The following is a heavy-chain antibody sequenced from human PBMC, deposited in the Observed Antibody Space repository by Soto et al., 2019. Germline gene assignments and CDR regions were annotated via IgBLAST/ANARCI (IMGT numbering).Heavy chain of an antibody. CDR1: GGSVSSENYY. CDR2: MHYSGST. Sequence: NPSETLSLTCTVSGGSVSSENYYWNWIRQPPGKRLEWIGYMHYSGSTNYNPSLKSRVTISVDRSKNQFSLRLSSVTAADTAVYYCASSFQQPEGGYYYYYGMDVWGQGTTVTVSS. J-gene: IGHJ6*02. CDR3: ASSFQQPEGGYYYYYGMDV. D-gene: IGHD6-13*01. V-gene: IGHV4-61*01.